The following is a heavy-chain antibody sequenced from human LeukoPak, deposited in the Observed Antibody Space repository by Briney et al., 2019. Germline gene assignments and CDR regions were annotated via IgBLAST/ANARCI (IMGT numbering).Heavy chain of an antibody. CDR3: AREGPGDYYDSSGYLSFDY. CDR2: ISAYNGNT. J-gene: IGHJ4*02. V-gene: IGHV1-18*01. Sequence: ASVKVSCKASGYTFTSYGISWVRQAPGQGLEWMGWISAYNGNTNCAQKLQGRVTMTTDTSTSTAYMELRSLRSDDTAVYYCAREGPGDYYDSSGYLSFDYWGQGTLVTVSS. CDR1: GYTFTSYG. D-gene: IGHD3-22*01.